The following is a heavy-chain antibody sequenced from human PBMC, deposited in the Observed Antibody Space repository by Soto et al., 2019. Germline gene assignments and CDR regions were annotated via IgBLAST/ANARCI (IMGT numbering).Heavy chain of an antibody. V-gene: IGHV4-4*09. CDR2: IFDSGTT. CDR1: GGSISSYD. D-gene: IGHD7-27*01. Sequence: SETLSLTCTVSGGSISSYDWSWIRQPPGKGLEWIGHIFDSGTTYTNPSLRSQVAISLDTSKNHFSLTLSSVTAADTAVYYCARGPSGDKVHYWGQGALVTVSS. CDR3: ARGPSGDKVHY. J-gene: IGHJ4*02.